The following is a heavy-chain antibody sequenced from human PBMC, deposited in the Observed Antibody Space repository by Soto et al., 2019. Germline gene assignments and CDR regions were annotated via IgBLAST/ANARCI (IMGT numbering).Heavy chain of an antibody. CDR1: AGSIRRGDYY. CDR2: IDHSRSA. CDR3: TGELGTFYFDH. Sequence: QVQLQESGPGLVKPSQTLSLTCTVSAGSIRRGDYYWTWIRQPPGKGLEWIGYIDHSRSAYYNPSLKSRATIAIDTSNNQFSLHMTSVTAADTAVYYCTGELGTFYFDHWGQGALVSVSS. V-gene: IGHV4-30-4*01. J-gene: IGHJ4*02. D-gene: IGHD7-27*01.